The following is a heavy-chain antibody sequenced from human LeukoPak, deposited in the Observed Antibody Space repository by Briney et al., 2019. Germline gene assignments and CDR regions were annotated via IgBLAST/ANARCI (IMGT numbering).Heavy chain of an antibody. CDR2: ISWNSGSI. V-gene: IGHV3-9*03. J-gene: IGHJ6*03. Sequence: GGSLRLSCAASGFTFDDYAMHWVRQAPGKGLEWVSGISWNSGSIGYADSVKGRFTISRDNAKNSLYLQMNSLRAEDVALYYCAKAKDYGDKSNYMDVWGKGTTVTVSS. CDR3: AKAKDYGDKSNYMDV. CDR1: GFTFDDYA. D-gene: IGHD4-17*01.